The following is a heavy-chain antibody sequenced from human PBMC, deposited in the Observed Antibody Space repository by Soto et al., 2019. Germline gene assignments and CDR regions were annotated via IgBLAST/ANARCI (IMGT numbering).Heavy chain of an antibody. V-gene: IGHV3-23*01. CDR3: AKDRGAGGRFSGIAVAGIPS. Sequence: EVQLLESGGGLVQPGGSLRLSCAASGFTFSSYAMSWVRQTPGKGLEWVPGISGGGGNTYYADSGTGLFTSSRDNSRNTLYLQMNSLRAADTAIYYCAKDRGAGGRFSGIAVAGIPSWGQGTLVTVSS. CDR1: GFTFSSYA. CDR2: ISGGGGNT. J-gene: IGHJ5*02. D-gene: IGHD6-19*01.